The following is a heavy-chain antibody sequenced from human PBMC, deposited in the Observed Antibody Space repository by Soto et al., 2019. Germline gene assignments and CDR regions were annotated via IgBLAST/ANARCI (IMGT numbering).Heavy chain of an antibody. Sequence: GGSLRLSXAVSGFTFSNYSINWVRQAPGKGLERLSYISNSSSVKYYADSVKGRFTISRENAKNSLYLQWNSLRDDDTAVYYCARDRDAYCSKGVCSGPYFDYWGRGTLVTVSS. CDR1: GFTFSNYS. CDR3: ARDRDAYCSKGVCSGPYFDY. J-gene: IGHJ4*02. V-gene: IGHV3-48*02. D-gene: IGHD2-8*01. CDR2: ISNSSSVK.